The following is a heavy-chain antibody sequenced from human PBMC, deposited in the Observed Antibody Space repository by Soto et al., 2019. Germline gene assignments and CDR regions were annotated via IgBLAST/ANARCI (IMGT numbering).Heavy chain of an antibody. D-gene: IGHD6-13*01. CDR3: AKARQSFSSSWADY. CDR1: GFTFSSYA. Sequence: GGSLRLSCAASGFTFSSYAMSWVRQAPGKGLEWVSAISGSGGSTYYADSVKGRFTNSRDNSKNTLYLQMNSLRAEDTAVYYCAKARQSFSSSWADYWGQGTLVTVSS. J-gene: IGHJ4*02. V-gene: IGHV3-23*01. CDR2: ISGSGGST.